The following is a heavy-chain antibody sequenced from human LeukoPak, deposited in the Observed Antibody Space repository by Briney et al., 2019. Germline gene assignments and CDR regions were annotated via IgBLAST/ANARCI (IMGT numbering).Heavy chain of an antibody. CDR1: GFTFSTYN. CDR2: ISGTGRTT. V-gene: IGHV3-48*04. J-gene: IGHJ4*02. CDR3: ARGIPSDY. Sequence: GGSLRLSCAASGFTFSTYNVNWVRQAPGKALEWVSYISGTGRTTYYADSVKGRFTISRDNAKNSLYLQMNSLRAEDTSVYYCARGIPSDYWGQGTLVTVSS.